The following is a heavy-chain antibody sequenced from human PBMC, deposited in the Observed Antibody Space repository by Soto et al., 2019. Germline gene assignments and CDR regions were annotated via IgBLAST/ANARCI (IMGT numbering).Heavy chain of an antibody. CDR2: ISGSGGST. CDR1: GFTFRSYA. D-gene: IGHD2-15*01. V-gene: IGHV3-23*01. Sequence: GGSLRLSCASSGFTFRSYAMSLVRQAPGKGLEWVSAISGSGGSTYYADSVKGRFTISRDNSKNTLYLQMNSLRAEDTAVYYCAKRPLSKIRSLLSYYFDYWGQGTLVTVSS. CDR3: AKRPLSKIRSLLSYYFDY. J-gene: IGHJ4*02.